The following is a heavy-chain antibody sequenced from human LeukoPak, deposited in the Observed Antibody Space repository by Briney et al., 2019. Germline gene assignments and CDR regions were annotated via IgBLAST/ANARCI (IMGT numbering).Heavy chain of an antibody. J-gene: IGHJ4*02. CDR1: GFTFSTYS. CDR2: ISSGSNYI. CDR3: ATVASSGALRTDF. Sequence: PGGSLRLSCAASGFTFSTYSVNWVRQAPRKGLEWVSSISSGSNYIYYADSVKGRFTISRDNAKNSLYLQMNSLRAEDTAVYYCATVASSGALRTDFWGQGTLVTVSS. D-gene: IGHD2-15*01. V-gene: IGHV3-21*01.